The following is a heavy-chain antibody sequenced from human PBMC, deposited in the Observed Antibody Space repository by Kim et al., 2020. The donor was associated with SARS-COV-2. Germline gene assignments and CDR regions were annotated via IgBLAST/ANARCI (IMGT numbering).Heavy chain of an antibody. V-gene: IGHV4-4*02. CDR1: GGSISSSNW. CDR2: SYHSGSS. D-gene: IGHD1-26*01. Sequence: SETLSLTCAVSGGSISSSNWYCWVRQPPGKELVWIVESYHSGSSNYYPSLKSRVTISVDKAKNQFYLKLSSVTAADTTVYYCSGGYSGSYGYWGQGTLVTVSS. J-gene: IGHJ4*02. CDR3: SGGYSGSYGY.